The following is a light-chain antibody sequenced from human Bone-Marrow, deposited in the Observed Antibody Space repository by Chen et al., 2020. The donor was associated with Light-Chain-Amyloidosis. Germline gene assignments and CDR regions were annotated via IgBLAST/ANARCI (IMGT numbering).Light chain of an antibody. CDR2: TTN. CDR3: VLYMGSGISV. Sequence: QTVVTQEPSFSVSTGGPVTLTCGLSSGSVSSSYYPSWYPQTPGQAPRTLIYTTNTRSSGVPDRFSGSILGNKAALTITGAQADDESDYYCVLYMGSGISVFGGGTKLTVL. V-gene: IGLV8-61*01. CDR1: SGSVSSSYY. J-gene: IGLJ3*02.